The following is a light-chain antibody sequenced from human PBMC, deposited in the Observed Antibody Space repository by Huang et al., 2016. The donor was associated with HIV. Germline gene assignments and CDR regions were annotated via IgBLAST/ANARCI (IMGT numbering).Light chain of an antibody. CDR2: GAS. CDR1: QNILHSSNNKNY. Sequence: DIVMTQSPDSLAVSLGERATINCKSSQNILHSSNNKNYLAWYQQKPGQPPKLLIYGASTRGSGVPDRVSGSGSGTDFTLTISSLQAEDVAVYYCQQYYSTPPTFGRGTKVEIK. J-gene: IGKJ1*01. V-gene: IGKV4-1*01. CDR3: QQYYSTPPT.